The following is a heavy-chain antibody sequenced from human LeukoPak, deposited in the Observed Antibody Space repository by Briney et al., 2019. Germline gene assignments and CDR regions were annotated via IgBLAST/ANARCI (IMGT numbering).Heavy chain of an antibody. CDR3: ARVSSSSWPYYGMDV. D-gene: IGHD6-13*01. CDR2: IYYSGST. J-gene: IGHJ6*02. CDR1: GGSISSSSYY. Sequence: PSETLSLTCTVSGGSISSSSYYWGWIRQPPGKGLEWIGSIYYSGSTYYNPPLKSRVTISVDTSKNQFSPKLSSVTAADTAVYYCARVSSSSWPYYGMDVWGQGTTVTVSS. V-gene: IGHV4-39*07.